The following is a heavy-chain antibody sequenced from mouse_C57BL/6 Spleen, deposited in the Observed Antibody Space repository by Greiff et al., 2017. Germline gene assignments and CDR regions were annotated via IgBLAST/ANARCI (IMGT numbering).Heavy chain of an antibody. J-gene: IGHJ2*01. V-gene: IGHV1-52*01. D-gene: IGHD2-10*02. CDR2: IDPSDSET. CDR1: GYTFPSYW. Sequence: QVQLQQPGAELVRPGSSVKLSCKASGYTFPSYWMHWVKQRPIQGLEWIGNIDPSDSETHYNQKFKDKATLTVDKSSSTAYMQLSSLTSEDSAVYYCARWNMGYGNYVYFDYWGQGTTLTVSS. CDR3: ARWNMGYGNYVYFDY.